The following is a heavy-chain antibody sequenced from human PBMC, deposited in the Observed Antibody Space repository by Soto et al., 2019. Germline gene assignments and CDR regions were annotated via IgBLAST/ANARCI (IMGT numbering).Heavy chain of an antibody. V-gene: IGHV4-4*07. CDR2: IYTSGST. Sequence: SETLSLTCTVSGGSISSYYWSWIRQPAGKGLEWIGRIYTSGSTNYNPSLKSPVTMSVDTSKNQFSLKLSSVTSADTAVYSCSGLVDFWSGYYTVNWFDPWGQGTLVTVSS. CDR1: GGSISSYY. D-gene: IGHD3-3*01. J-gene: IGHJ5*02. CDR3: SGLVDFWSGYYTVNWFDP.